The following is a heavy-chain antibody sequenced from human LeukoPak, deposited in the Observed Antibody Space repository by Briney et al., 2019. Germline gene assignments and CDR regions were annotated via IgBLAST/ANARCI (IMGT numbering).Heavy chain of an antibody. D-gene: IGHD5-18*01. J-gene: IGHJ4*02. V-gene: IGHV3-48*03. CDR1: GFTFSDYE. Sequence: GSLRLSCAASGFTFSDYEINWVRHAPGKGPEWVLYISSSGKTLFYADSVKGRFTISRDDEENSLYLQMNCLRVEDTAVYYCGRIALDTSMIHYWGEGTLVTVSS. CDR2: ISSSGKTL. CDR3: GRIALDTSMIHY.